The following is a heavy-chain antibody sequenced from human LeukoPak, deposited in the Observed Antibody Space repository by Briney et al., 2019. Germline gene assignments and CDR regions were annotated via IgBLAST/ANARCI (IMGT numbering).Heavy chain of an antibody. CDR1: GGSISSSSYY. Sequence: SGTLSLTCTVSGGSISSSSYYWGWIRQPPGKGLEWIGSIYYSGSTYYNPSLKSRVTISVDTSKNQFSLKLSSVTAADTAVYYCARFPYYYDSSGRTWGQGTLVTVSS. V-gene: IGHV4-39*01. D-gene: IGHD3-22*01. CDR3: ARFPYYYDSSGRT. CDR2: IYYSGST. J-gene: IGHJ5*02.